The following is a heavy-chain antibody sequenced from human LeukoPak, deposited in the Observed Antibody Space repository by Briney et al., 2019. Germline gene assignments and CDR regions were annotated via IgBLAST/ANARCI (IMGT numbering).Heavy chain of an antibody. D-gene: IGHD6-13*01. Sequence: SETLSLTCTVSGGSISSGGYYWSWLRQPPGKGLEWIGYIYHSGSTYYNPSLKSRVTISVDTSKNQFSLKLSSVTAADTAVYYCARGIAAAGTGIYYYYMDVWGKGTTVTVSS. CDR3: ARGIAAAGTGIYYYYMDV. CDR1: GGSISSGGYY. CDR2: IYHSGST. J-gene: IGHJ6*03. V-gene: IGHV4-30-2*01.